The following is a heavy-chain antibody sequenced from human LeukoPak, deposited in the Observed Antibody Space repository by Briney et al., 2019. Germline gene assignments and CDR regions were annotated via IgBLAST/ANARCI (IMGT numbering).Heavy chain of an antibody. J-gene: IGHJ4*02. CDR2: IYYSGST. D-gene: IGHD2-15*01. CDR3: ARDQTRYCSGGSCHFDY. V-gene: IGHV4-59*12. Sequence: SETLSLTCTVSGGSISSYYWSWIRQPPGKGLEWIGYIYYSGSTNYNPSLKSRVTMSVDTSKNQFSLQLNSVTPEDTAVYYCARDQTRYCSGGSCHFDYWGQGTLVTVSS. CDR1: GGSISSYY.